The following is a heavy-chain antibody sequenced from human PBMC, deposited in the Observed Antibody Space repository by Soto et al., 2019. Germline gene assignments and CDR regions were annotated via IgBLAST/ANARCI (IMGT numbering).Heavy chain of an antibody. D-gene: IGHD3-22*01. J-gene: IGHJ4*02. Sequence: ASVKVSCKASGYTFTSYGTSWVRQAPGQGLEWMGWISGYSDNTNYAQTLQGRVTMTTDTSTSTAYMELRSLSSDDTAVYYCARGMGYYDSSDYYDYWGQGNLVTVSS. CDR1: GYTFTSYG. CDR3: ARGMGYYDSSDYYDY. V-gene: IGHV1-18*01. CDR2: ISGYSDNT.